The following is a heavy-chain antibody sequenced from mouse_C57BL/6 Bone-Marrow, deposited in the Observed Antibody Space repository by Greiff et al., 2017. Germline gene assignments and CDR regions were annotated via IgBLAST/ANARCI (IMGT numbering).Heavy chain of an antibody. Sequence: VQLQQSGAELVRPGASVKLSCKASGYTFTDYYINWVKQRPGQGLEWIARIYPGSGNTYYNEKFKGKATLTAEKSSSTAYMQLSSLTSEDSAVYFCAREDYDYDGYFDVWGTGTTVTVSS. CDR1: GYTFTDYY. CDR3: AREDYDYDGYFDV. V-gene: IGHV1-76*01. J-gene: IGHJ1*03. D-gene: IGHD2-4*01. CDR2: IYPGSGNT.